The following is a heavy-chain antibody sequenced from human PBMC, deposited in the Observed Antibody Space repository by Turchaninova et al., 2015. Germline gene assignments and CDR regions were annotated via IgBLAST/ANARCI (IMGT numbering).Heavy chain of an antibody. D-gene: IGHD6-19*01. CDR2: HSYDGSNK. J-gene: IGHJ6*02. V-gene: IGHV3-30*18. Sequence: GGNVVQPGRSLRLSCAASGFTFSSYGMHWVRQAPGKGLEWVAGHSYDGSNKFYADSVKGRFTISRDNFKNTLYLQMNSLRAEDTAVYYCSKDYYVAVAAPYYGMDVWGQGTTVAVSS. CDR3: SKDYYVAVAAPYYGMDV. CDR1: GFTFSSYG.